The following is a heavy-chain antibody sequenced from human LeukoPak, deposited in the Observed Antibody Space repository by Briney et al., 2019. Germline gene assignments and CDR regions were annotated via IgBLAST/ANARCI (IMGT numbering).Heavy chain of an antibody. CDR3: ARGADCSSTSCYLQYWFDP. D-gene: IGHD2-2*01. Sequence: SVKVSCKASGGTFSSYAISWVRQAPGQGLEWMGGIIPIFGTANYAQKFQGRVTITADESTSTAYMELSSLRSEDTAVYYCARGADCSSTSCYLQYWFDPWGQGTLVTVSS. V-gene: IGHV1-69*13. CDR2: IIPIFGTA. J-gene: IGHJ5*02. CDR1: GGTFSSYA.